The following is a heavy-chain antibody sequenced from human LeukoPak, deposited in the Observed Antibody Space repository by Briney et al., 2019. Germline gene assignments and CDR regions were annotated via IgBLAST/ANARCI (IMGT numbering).Heavy chain of an antibody. CDR1: GIPFSDYY. V-gene: IGHV3-11*05. J-gene: IGHJ4*02. CDR2: ISSSSSYT. CDR3: ARDGAVAGIENDY. Sequence: PGGSLRLSCVVSGIPFSDYYMNWIRQAPGKGLEWISYISSSSSYTDYADSVKGRFTISRDNAKSALYLQMNSLRLEDTAVYYCARDGAVAGIENDYWGQGTLVTVSS. D-gene: IGHD6-19*01.